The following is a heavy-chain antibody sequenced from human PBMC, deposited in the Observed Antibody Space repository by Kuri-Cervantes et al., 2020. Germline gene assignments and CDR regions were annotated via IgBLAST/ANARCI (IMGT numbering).Heavy chain of an antibody. Sequence: SETLSLTCTVSGGSISSYYWSWIRQPPGKGLEWIGYIYYSGSTNYNPSLKSRVTISVDTSKNQFSLKLSSVTAADTAVYYCARLVPYIVVVPAALRFDPWGQGTLVTVSS. CDR3: ARLVPYIVVVPAALRFDP. D-gene: IGHD2-2*01. CDR1: GGSISSYY. J-gene: IGHJ5*02. CDR2: IYYSGST. V-gene: IGHV4-59*08.